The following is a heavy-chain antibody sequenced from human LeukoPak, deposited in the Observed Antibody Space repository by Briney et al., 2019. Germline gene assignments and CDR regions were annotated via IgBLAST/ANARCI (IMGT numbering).Heavy chain of an antibody. CDR1: GGSFSGYY. D-gene: IGHD3-3*01. V-gene: IGHV4-34*01. Sequence: PSETLSLTCAVYGGSFSGYYWSWIRQPPGQGLEWIGEINHSVNTNYNPSLKSRVTISVDTSKNQFSLKLSSVTAADTAVYYGARTLYLITSFGVVIDGVFDYWGQGTLVTVSS. CDR2: INHSVNT. J-gene: IGHJ4*02. CDR3: ARTLYLITSFGVVIDGVFDY.